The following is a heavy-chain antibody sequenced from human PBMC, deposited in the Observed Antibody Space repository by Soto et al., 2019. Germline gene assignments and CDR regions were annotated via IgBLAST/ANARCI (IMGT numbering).Heavy chain of an antibody. Sequence: EVQLLESGGGLVQPGGSLRLSCVGSGCTFISYAMNWVRQAPGKGLEWVSGISGGGDRTFDADSVKGRFTISRDNSKNTVNLQMNSLRADDTAVYYCARKVLGSTSRPDYWYFDLWGRGTLVTVSS. CDR1: GCTFISYA. J-gene: IGHJ2*01. V-gene: IGHV3-23*01. CDR2: ISGGGDRT. CDR3: ARKVLGSTSRPDYWYFDL. D-gene: IGHD3-16*01.